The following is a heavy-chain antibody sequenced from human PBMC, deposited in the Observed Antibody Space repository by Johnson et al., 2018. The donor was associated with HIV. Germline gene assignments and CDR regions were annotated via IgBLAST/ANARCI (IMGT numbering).Heavy chain of an antibody. D-gene: IGHD6-13*01. J-gene: IGHJ3*01. CDR2: ISSNGGST. CDR3: GRGMAAAN. V-gene: IGHV3-64*04. CDR1: RFTFSSYA. Sequence: QVQLVESGGGVVQPGRSLRLSCAASRFTFSSYALPWVRQAPGRGLEYVAAISSNGGSTYYVDSVTGRFTISRDTADNSLSLQMNSLTVDDTAIYYCGRGMAAANWGQGTMVTVSS.